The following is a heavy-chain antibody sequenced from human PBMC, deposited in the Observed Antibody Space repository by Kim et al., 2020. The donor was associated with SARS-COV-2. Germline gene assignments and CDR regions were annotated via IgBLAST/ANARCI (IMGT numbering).Heavy chain of an antibody. J-gene: IGHJ4*02. CDR1: GFTFSTYG. CDR3: ATEYDY. Sequence: GGSLRLSCAASGFTFSTYGMHWVRQAPGKGLEWVAVIWYDGSNKYYTDSVKGRFTISRDNSKNTLHLQMDSLRVEDTAVYYCATEYDYWGQGTLVTVSS. CDR2: IWYDGSNK. V-gene: IGHV3-33*01.